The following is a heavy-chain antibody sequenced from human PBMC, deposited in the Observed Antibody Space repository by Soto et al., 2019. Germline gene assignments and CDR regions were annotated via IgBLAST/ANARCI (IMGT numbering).Heavy chain of an antibody. CDR1: GGSISSGDNY. D-gene: IGHD6-6*01. V-gene: IGHV4-30-4*01. CDR3: ARLXSGLEAARPYYYSGMDV. CDR2: IYHSGST. J-gene: IGHJ6*02. Sequence: PSETLSLTCTVTGGSISSGDNYWSWIRQPLGKGLEWIGYIYHSGSTKYNPSLSSRVTMSVDTTKNQFSLRVRYVTAADTAVYYCARLXSGLEAARPYYYSGMDVWGQGITVTVSS.